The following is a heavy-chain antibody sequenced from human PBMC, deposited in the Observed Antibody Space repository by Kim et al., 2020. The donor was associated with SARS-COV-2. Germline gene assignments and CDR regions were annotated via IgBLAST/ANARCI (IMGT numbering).Heavy chain of an antibody. CDR3: AKDSVLYYYDSSGYYRGRTNSYYYYGMDV. V-gene: IGHV3-23*03. CDR2: IYSGGSST. D-gene: IGHD3-22*01. J-gene: IGHJ6*02. CDR1: GFTFSSYA. Sequence: LSLTCAASGFTFSSYAMSWVRQAPGKGLEWVSVIYSGGSSTYYADSVKGRFTISRDNSKNTLYLQMNSLRAEDTAVYYCAKDSVLYYYDSSGYYRGRTNSYYYYGMDVWGQGTTVTVSS.